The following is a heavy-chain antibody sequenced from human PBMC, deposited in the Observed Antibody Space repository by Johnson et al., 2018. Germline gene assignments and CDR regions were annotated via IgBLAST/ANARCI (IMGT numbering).Heavy chain of an antibody. CDR1: GFIFSSYG. CDR3: AREFEWLIGGGYFQH. D-gene: IGHD3-3*01. Sequence: QVQLVQSGGGVVQPGRSLRLSCAASGFIFSSYGMHWVRQAPGKGLEWVAVIWFDGSNKYYADSVKGRFTISRDNAKNSMYLQMNSLRAEDTAVYYCAREFEWLIGGGYFQHWGQGTLVTVSS. CDR2: IWFDGSNK. J-gene: IGHJ1*01. V-gene: IGHV3-30*19.